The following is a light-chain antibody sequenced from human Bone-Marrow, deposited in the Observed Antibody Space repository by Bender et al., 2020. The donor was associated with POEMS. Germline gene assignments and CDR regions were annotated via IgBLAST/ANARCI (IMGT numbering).Light chain of an antibody. Sequence: QSALTQPASVSGSPGQPITISCTGTSSDVGGYNYVSWYQQHPGEAPKLIIYEGDKRPSGVSSRFSGSNSGNTASLTISGLQAEDEADYYCCSYASSDIGVFGEGTKLTVL. V-gene: IGLV2-23*01. CDR1: SSDVGGYNY. CDR3: CSYASSDIGV. CDR2: EGD. J-gene: IGLJ3*02.